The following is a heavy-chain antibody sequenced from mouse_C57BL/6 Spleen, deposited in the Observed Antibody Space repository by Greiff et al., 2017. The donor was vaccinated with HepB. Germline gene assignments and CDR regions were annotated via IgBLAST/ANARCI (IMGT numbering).Heavy chain of an antibody. CDR1: GYAFSSYW. V-gene: IGHV1-80*01. J-gene: IGHJ4*01. CDR3: ARAGAGRAMDY. D-gene: IGHD3-3*01. CDR2: IYPGDGDT. Sequence: VQLQQSGAELVKPGASVKISCKASGYAFSSYWMNWVKQRPGKGLEWIGQIYPGDGDTNYNGKFKGKATLTADKSSSTAYMPLSSLTSEDSAGCFCARAGAGRAMDYWGQGTSVTVSS.